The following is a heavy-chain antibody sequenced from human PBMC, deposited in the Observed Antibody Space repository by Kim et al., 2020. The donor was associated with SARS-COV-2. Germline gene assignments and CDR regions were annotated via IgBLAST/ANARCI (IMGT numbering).Heavy chain of an antibody. Sequence: SVKVSCKASGGTFSSYAISWVRQAPGQGLEWMGGIIPIFGTANYAQKFQGRVTITADESTSTAYMELSSLRSEDTAVYYCKRVPDGYSYGGTISNYYFDYWGQGTLVTVSS. D-gene: IGHD5-18*01. V-gene: IGHV1-69*13. CDR3: KRVPDGYSYGGTISNYYFDY. J-gene: IGHJ4*02. CDR1: GGTFSSYA. CDR2: IIPIFGTA.